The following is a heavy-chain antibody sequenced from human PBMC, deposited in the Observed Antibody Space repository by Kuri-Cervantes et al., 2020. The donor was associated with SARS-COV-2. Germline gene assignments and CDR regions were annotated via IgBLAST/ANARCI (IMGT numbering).Heavy chain of an antibody. V-gene: IGHV3-21*01. D-gene: IGHD3-22*01. CDR2: ISSSSSYI. CDR3: ARAFKGYYDSSGYYPGAFDI. J-gene: IGHJ3*02. Sequence: GESLKISCAASGFTFSSYSMNWVRQAPGKGLEWVSSISSSSSYIYYADSVKGRFTISRDNAKNSLYLQMNSLRAEDTAVYYCARAFKGYYDSSGYYPGAFDIWGQGTMVTVSS. CDR1: GFTFSSYS.